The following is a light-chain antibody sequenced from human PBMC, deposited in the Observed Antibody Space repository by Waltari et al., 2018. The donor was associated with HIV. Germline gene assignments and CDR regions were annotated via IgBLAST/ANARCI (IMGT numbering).Light chain of an antibody. CDR3: QQYCGLPLT. Sequence: DIQMTQSPSSLSASVGATVTITCRASQDISNSLSWFQQQPGKVPKLLVHGAFMLQRGVPSRFRGSGSGTDYTLTISGLQAEDFATYFCQQYCGLPLTFGGGTRVEI. CDR2: GAF. CDR1: QDISNS. J-gene: IGKJ4*01. V-gene: IGKV1-NL1*01.